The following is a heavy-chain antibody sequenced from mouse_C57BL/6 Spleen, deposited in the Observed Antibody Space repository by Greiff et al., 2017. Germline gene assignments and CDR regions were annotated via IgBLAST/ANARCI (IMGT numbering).Heavy chain of an antibody. J-gene: IGHJ2*01. CDR2: IYPGNSDT. V-gene: IGHV1-5*01. Sequence: EVQLQQSGTVLARPGASVKMSCKTSGYTFTSYWMHWVKQRPGQGLEWIGAIYPGNSDTSYNQKFKGKAKLTAVTSASTAYMELSSLTNEDSAVYYCTRGGITTVVATDYWGQGTTRTVSS. D-gene: IGHD1-1*01. CDR3: TRGGITTVVATDY. CDR1: GYTFTSYW.